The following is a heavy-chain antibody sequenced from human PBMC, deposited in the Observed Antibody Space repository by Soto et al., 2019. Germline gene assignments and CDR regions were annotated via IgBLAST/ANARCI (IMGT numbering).Heavy chain of an antibody. Sequence: ASVKVSCKASGGTFSSYAISWVRQAPGQGLEWMGGIIPIFGTANYAQKFQGRVTITADESTSTAYMELSSLRSEDTAVYYCAIFFTNGGEVDAFYISGRGTMVTVSS. V-gene: IGHV1-69*13. J-gene: IGHJ3*02. D-gene: IGHD3-3*01. CDR2: IIPIFGTA. CDR3: AIFFTNGGEVDAFYI. CDR1: GGTFSSYA.